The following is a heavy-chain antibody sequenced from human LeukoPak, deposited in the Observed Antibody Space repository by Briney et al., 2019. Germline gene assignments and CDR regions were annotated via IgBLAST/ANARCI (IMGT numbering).Heavy chain of an antibody. CDR1: GFTFSSYG. D-gene: IGHD2-2*02. J-gene: IGHJ5*02. Sequence: GGSLRLSCAASGFTFSSYGMHWARQAPGKGLEWVAFIRYDGSNKYYADSVKGRFTISRDNSKNTLYLQMNSLRAEDTAVYYCAKSNCSSTSCYTNWFDPWGQGTLVTVSS. V-gene: IGHV3-30*02. CDR3: AKSNCSSTSCYTNWFDP. CDR2: IRYDGSNK.